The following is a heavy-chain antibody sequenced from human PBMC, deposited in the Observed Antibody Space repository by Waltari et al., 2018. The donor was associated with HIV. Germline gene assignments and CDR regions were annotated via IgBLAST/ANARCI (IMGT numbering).Heavy chain of an antibody. V-gene: IGHV3-7*01. Sequence: VESGGDFVQPGDSLRLACTASGFVSAKYWMTWVRQTPRRGWQWVAKISPDGTETLYENSLKGRFSVSRDNRENSLFLRIDNVTLDDAAIYFCAVGGGAVGPTWGRGT. CDR1: GFVSAKYW. J-gene: IGHJ5*02. D-gene: IGHD3-16*01. CDR3: AVGGGAVGPT. CDR2: ISPDGTET.